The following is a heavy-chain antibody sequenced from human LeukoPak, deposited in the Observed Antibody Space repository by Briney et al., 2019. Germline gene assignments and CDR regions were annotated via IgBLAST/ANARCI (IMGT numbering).Heavy chain of an antibody. Sequence: GGSLRLSCAASGFTFRSYGMHWVRQAPGKGLEWVAVIWYGGSNKYYADSVKGRFTISRDNSKNTLYLQMNSLRAEDTAVYYCARQTDSSGWYNFDYWGQGTLVTVSS. CDR1: GFTFRSYG. V-gene: IGHV3-33*01. J-gene: IGHJ4*02. CDR2: IWYGGSNK. D-gene: IGHD6-19*01. CDR3: ARQTDSSGWYNFDY.